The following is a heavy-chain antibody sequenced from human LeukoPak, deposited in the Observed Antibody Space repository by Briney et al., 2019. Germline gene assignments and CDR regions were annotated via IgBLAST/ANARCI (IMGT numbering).Heavy chain of an antibody. J-gene: IGHJ4*02. V-gene: IGHV1-18*04. CDR1: GYTFTSYG. D-gene: IGHD3-9*01. Sequence: ASVKVSCTASGYTFTSYGISWVRQAPGQGLEWMGWISAYNGNTNYAQKLQGRVTMTTDTSTSTAYMELRSLRSDDTAVYYCARDYDILTGASKLDYWGQGTRVTVSS. CDR2: ISAYNGNT. CDR3: ARDYDILTGASKLDY.